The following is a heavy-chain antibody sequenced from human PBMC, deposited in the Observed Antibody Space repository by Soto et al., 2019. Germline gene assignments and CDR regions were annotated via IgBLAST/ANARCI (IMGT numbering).Heavy chain of an antibody. V-gene: IGHV3-23*01. CDR3: AKNYFFDS. CDR2: IGVSSDA. J-gene: IGHJ4*02. Sequence: EVQVLESGGGLVQPGESLRLSCAASGFTFSSYAMSWARQAPGKGLEWVSSIGVSSDAYYADSVKGRFTISRDNSRNTLYLQMNSLRAEDTALYYCAKNYFFDSWGQGTLVTVSS. CDR1: GFTFSSYA.